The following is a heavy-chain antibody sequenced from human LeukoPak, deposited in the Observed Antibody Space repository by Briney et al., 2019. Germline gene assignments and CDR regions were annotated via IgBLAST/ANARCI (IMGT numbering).Heavy chain of an antibody. CDR2: IYDSERT. J-gene: IGHJ5*02. D-gene: IGHD3-22*01. Sequence: PSEALSLTCTVSVVSISSYYWSCSRQPPGKGLEWRGYIYDSERTTYNPSLQSRVPISLDTSKNQFSPQLSSVTAADTAVYYCARDLLSANYDSSGNPWGQGTLVTVSS. CDR1: VVSISSYY. CDR3: ARDLLSANYDSSGNP. V-gene: IGHV4-59*01.